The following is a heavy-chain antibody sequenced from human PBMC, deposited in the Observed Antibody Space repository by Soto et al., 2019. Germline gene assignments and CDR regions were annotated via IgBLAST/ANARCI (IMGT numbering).Heavy chain of an antibody. CDR2: IYYSGNT. V-gene: IGHV4-39*01. D-gene: IGHD2-15*01. J-gene: IGHJ3*02. CDR1: GGSISSSDYY. Sequence: PSETLSLTCSYSGGSISSSDYYWGWIRQSPGKGLEWIGSIYYSGNTHYSPSLTSRLTISVDTPKNQFSLRLNSVTAADTAVYHCARQWGGNSVCSAFDIWGQGTMVTVSS. CDR3: ARQWGGNSVCSAFDI.